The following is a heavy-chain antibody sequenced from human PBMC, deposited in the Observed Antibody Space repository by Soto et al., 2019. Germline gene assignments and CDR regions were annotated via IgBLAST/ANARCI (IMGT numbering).Heavy chain of an antibody. CDR2: INHSRST. V-gene: IGHV4-34*01. J-gene: IGHJ4*02. CDR3: ARGDRVGVPDY. D-gene: IGHD1-26*01. Sequence: SETLSLTCAVYGGSFSGYYWSWIRQPPGKGLEWIGEINHSRSTNYNPSLKSRVTISVDTSKNQFSLKLSSVTAADTAVYYCARGDRVGVPDYWGQGTLVTVSS. CDR1: GGSFSGYY.